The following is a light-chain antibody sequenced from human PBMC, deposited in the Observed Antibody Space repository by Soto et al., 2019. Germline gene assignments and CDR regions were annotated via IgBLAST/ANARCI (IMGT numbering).Light chain of an antibody. CDR1: QTIYSN. CDR3: QQSYSTPPT. J-gene: IGKJ5*01. V-gene: IGKV3-15*01. CDR2: RAS. Sequence: IMMTQSPATLSVSLGERATLSCRAGQTIYSNVAWYQQRPGQAPRLLIYRASTRATGVPARFSGSGSGTEFTLTISSLQSEDFAIYYCQQSYSTPPTFGQGTRLEIK.